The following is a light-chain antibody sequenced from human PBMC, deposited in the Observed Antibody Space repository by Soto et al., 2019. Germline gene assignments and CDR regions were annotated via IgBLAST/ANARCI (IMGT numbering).Light chain of an antibody. V-gene: IGKV2-30*01. CDR2: KDS. Sequence: VVMTQSPLSLPVTLGQPASISCRSSQSLVYTDGNTYLHWFQQRPGQSPRRLIYKDSNRDSGVPDRFSGSGSGADFTLKISRVEAEDVRVYYCMQGTPWPRTFGQGTKLEIK. CDR3: MQGTPWPRT. CDR1: QSLVYTDGNTY. J-gene: IGKJ2*01.